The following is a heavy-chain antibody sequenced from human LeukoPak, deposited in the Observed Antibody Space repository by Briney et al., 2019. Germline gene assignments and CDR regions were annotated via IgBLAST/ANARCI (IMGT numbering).Heavy chain of an antibody. J-gene: IGHJ4*02. V-gene: IGHV3-33*01. CDR3: ARGDRDWLLSQFDY. Sequence: GGSLRLSCAASGFTFSSYGMNWVRQAPGKGLEWVAIIWYDGSNKYYADSVKGRFTISRDNAKNTLYLQMNSLRAEDTAVYYCARGDRDWLLSQFDYWGQGTLVTVSS. CDR1: GFTFSSYG. D-gene: IGHD3-9*01. CDR2: IWYDGSNK.